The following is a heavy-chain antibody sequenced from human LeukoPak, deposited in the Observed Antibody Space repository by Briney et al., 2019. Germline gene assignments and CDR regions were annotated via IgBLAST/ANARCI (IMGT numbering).Heavy chain of an antibody. CDR2: IYSGGST. CDR1: GFTVSSNC. V-gene: IGHV3-53*01. Sequence: PGGSLRLSCAASGFTVSSNCMSWVRQAPGKGLEWVSVIYSGGSTYYADSVKGRFTISRDNSKNTLYLQMNSLRAEDTAVYYCPRDPLYSSSGRLDAFDIWGQGTMVTVSS. D-gene: IGHD6-13*01. CDR3: PRDPLYSSSGRLDAFDI. J-gene: IGHJ3*02.